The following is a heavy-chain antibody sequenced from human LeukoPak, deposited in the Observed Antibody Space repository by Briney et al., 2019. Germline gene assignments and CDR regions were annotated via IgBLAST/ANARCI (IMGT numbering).Heavy chain of an antibody. J-gene: IGHJ4*02. Sequence: GGSLRLSCAASGFTLSSYAMSWVRQAPGKGLEWVSAISGSGGSTYYADSVKGRFTISRDNSKNTLYLQMNSLRAEDTAVYYCAKKRMATIGWDFDYWGQGTLVTVSS. CDR2: ISGSGGST. CDR1: GFTLSSYA. V-gene: IGHV3-23*01. D-gene: IGHD5-12*01. CDR3: AKKRMATIGWDFDY.